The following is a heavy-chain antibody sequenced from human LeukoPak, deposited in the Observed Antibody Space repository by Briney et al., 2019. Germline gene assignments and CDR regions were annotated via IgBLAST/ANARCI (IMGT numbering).Heavy chain of an antibody. V-gene: IGHV1-69*05. CDR3: AREAFWSGYQNWFDP. J-gene: IGHJ5*02. CDR1: GGTFSSYA. CDR2: IIPIFGTA. Sequence: ASVKVSCKASGGTFSSYAVSWVRQAPGQGLEWMGRIIPIFGTANYAQKFQGRVTITTDESTSTAYMELSSLRSEDTAVYYCAREAFWSGYQNWFDPWGQGTLVTDSS. D-gene: IGHD3-3*01.